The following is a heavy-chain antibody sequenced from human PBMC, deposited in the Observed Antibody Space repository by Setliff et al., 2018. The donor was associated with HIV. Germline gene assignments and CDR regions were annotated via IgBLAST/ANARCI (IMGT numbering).Heavy chain of an antibody. CDR2: IYPGDSHT. D-gene: IGHD2-21*02. CDR1: GYSFTSYW. CDR3: TRHILAYCAGDCYPLDY. J-gene: IGHJ4*02. V-gene: IGHV5-51*01. Sequence: PGESLKISCKGSGYSFTSYWIAWVRQVPGKGLEWMGIIYPGDSHTRYSPSFQGQVTFSADKSISTAYLQWSSLKASDTAIYYCTRHILAYCAGDCYPLDYWGQGTLVTV.